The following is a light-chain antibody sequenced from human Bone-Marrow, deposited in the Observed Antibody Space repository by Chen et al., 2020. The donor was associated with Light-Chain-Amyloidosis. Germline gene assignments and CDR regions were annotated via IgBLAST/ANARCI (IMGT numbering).Light chain of an antibody. Sequence: IVMTQSPATPSVSPGQRATLPCTARQRVSSNLAWYQQKPGQDPSLLIYGASTRATGIPARFSGCGSGTEFTLTISSLQSEDFAVYYCQQYNNWPPMYTFGQGTKLEIK. J-gene: IGKJ2*01. CDR1: QRVSSN. V-gene: IGKV3-15*01. CDR2: GAS. CDR3: QQYNNWPPMYT.